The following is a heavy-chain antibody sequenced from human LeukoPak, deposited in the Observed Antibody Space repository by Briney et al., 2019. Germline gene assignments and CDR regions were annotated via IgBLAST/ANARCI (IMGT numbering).Heavy chain of an antibody. CDR3: ARVLGDRSGYWD. V-gene: IGHV3-64*01. CDR1: GFTFSSYA. CDR2: ISSNGGST. D-gene: IGHD3-22*01. Sequence: GGSLRLSCAASGFTFSSYAMHWVRQAPGKGLEYFSAISSNGGSTYYANSVKGRFTISRDNSKNTLYLQMGSLRAEDMAVYYCARVLGDRSGYWDWGQGTLVTVSS. J-gene: IGHJ4*02.